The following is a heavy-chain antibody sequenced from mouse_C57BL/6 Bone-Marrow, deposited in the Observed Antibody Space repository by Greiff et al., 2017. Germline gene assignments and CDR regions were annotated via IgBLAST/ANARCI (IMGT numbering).Heavy chain of an antibody. J-gene: IGHJ4*01. Sequence: VQLQQPGAELVMPGASVKLSCKASGYTFTSYWMHWVKQRPGQGLAWIGEIDPSDSYTNYNQKFKGKSTLTVDKSSSTAYMQLSSLTSEDSAVYYCAREGSSIYDGYYSYAMDYWGQGTSVTVSS. CDR2: IDPSDSYT. V-gene: IGHV1-69*01. CDR3: AREGSSIYDGYYSYAMDY. CDR1: GYTFTSYW. D-gene: IGHD2-3*01.